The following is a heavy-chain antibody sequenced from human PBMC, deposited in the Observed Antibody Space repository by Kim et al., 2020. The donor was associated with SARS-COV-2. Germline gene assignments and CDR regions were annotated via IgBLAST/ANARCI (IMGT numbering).Heavy chain of an antibody. CDR3: ARESYSNLPYYYYGMDV. CDR1: GGSVSSGSYY. V-gene: IGHV4-61*01. CDR2: IYYSGST. J-gene: IGHJ6*02. Sequence: SETLSLTCTVSGGSVSSGSYYWSWIRQPPGKGLEWIGYIYYSGSTNYNPSLKSRVTISVDTSKNQFSLKLSSVTAADTAVYYCARESYSNLPYYYYGMDVWGQGTTVSVSS. D-gene: IGHD4-4*01.